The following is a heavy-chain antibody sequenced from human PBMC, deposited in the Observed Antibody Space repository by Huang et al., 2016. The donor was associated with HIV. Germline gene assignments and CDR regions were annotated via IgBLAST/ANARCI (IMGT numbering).Heavy chain of an antibody. V-gene: IGHV1-8*01. CDR3: ASGSGWRWGMDV. CDR2: MNPTSGNT. Sequence: QVQLVQSGAEVKKPGASVKVYCKASGYTFTSYDSNWVRQATGQGLEWMGLMNPTSGNTGYAQKFQSRVTMTRNTSISTAYMELSSLRSEDTAVYYCASGSGWRWGMDVWGQGTTVTVSS. CDR1: GYTFTSYD. D-gene: IGHD6-19*01. J-gene: IGHJ6*02.